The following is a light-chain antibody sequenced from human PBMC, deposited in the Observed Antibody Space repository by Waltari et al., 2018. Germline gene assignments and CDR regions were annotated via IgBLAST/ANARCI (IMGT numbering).Light chain of an antibody. V-gene: IGLV1-47*01. Sequence: TISCSGSSSNIGSNYVYWYQQLPGTAPKLLIYRNNQRPSGVPDRFSGSKSGTSASLAISGLRSEDEADYYCAAWDDSDWVFGGGTKLTVL. J-gene: IGLJ3*02. CDR1: SSNIGSNY. CDR2: RNN. CDR3: AAWDDSDWV.